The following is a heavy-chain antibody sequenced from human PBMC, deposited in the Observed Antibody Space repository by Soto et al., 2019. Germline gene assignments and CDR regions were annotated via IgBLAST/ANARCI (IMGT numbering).Heavy chain of an antibody. CDR1: GYTFRNFG. V-gene: IGHV1-18*01. J-gene: IGHJ4*02. CDR3: ARENSYFDY. Sequence: GAPVKVSFQASGYTFRNFGISWVRQAPGQGLEWMGWISAYNANANYAQKFQGRLIMTADTSTSTAYTELRSLRSDDTAVYYCARENSYFDYWGQGTLVTVSS. CDR2: ISAYNANA.